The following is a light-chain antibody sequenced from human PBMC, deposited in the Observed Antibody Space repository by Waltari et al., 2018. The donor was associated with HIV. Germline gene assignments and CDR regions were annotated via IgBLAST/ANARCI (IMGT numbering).Light chain of an antibody. V-gene: IGLV1-44*01. Sequence: QSVLTQPPSVSGTPGQRVTISCSGSSSNIGSKTINWYQQLPGTAPKLLIYNKNQRPSGVPDRFSGSKSGTSASLAISGLQSEDEADYYCAAWDGSVNYSPVVFGGGTKLTVL. J-gene: IGLJ2*01. CDR3: AAWDGSVNYSPVV. CDR2: NKN. CDR1: SSNIGSKT.